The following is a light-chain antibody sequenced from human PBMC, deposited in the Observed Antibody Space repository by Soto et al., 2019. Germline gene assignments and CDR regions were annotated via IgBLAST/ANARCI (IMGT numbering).Light chain of an antibody. Sequence: QSVLTQPAVVSGSPGHSITVSCTATSRGGGGYDYVYWYQQHPSKAHSLLIYYDSTRPTRVSTPFSSSKSGNTASLTISGLQAEDEDDYYCTSYAAAGIYVFGTGTKVTVL. CDR3: TSYAAAGIYV. V-gene: IGLV2-14*03. CDR1: SRGGGGYDY. CDR2: YDS. J-gene: IGLJ1*01.